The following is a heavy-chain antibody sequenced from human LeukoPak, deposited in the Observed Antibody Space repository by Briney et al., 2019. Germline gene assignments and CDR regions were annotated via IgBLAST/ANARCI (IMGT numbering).Heavy chain of an antibody. D-gene: IGHD6-13*01. Sequence: PSETLSLTCTVSGGSIISYYWSWIRQPPGKGLEWIGYIYYSGSTNYNPSLKSRVTISVDTSKNQFSLKLSSVTAADTAVCYCARHGSRSSSWYDWFDPWGQGTLVTVSS. CDR3: ARHGSRSSSWYDWFDP. V-gene: IGHV4-59*08. J-gene: IGHJ5*02. CDR1: GGSIISYY. CDR2: IYYSGST.